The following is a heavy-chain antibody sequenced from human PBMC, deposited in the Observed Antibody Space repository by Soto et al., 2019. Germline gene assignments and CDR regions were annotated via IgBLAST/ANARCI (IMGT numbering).Heavy chain of an antibody. Sequence: GSLRLSCAASGFTVSSKYMSWVRQAPGKGLEWVSLIQSGGPTYYADSVKGRFTISRDTSENTLHLQMDSLRAEDTAVYYCARDDCLCDRGRCYGVHLDVWGKGTTVTVSS. J-gene: IGHJ6*04. V-gene: IGHV3-66*01. CDR1: GFTVSSKY. CDR2: IQSGGPT. CDR3: ARDDCLCDRGRCYGVHLDV. D-gene: IGHD2-15*01.